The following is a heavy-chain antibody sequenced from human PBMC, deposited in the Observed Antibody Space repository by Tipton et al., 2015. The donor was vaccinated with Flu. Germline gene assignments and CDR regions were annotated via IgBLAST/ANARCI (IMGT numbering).Heavy chain of an antibody. CDR1: GGSISSGSYY. J-gene: IGHJ2*01. V-gene: IGHV4-61*02. CDR2: IYTSGST. D-gene: IGHD6-13*01. Sequence: LSLTCTVSGGSISSGSYYWSWIRQPAGKGLEWIGRIYTSGSTNYNPSLKSRVTISVDTSKNQFSLKLSSVTAADTAVYYCARSARIAAGYWYFDLWGRGTLVTVSS. CDR3: ARSARIAAGYWYFDL.